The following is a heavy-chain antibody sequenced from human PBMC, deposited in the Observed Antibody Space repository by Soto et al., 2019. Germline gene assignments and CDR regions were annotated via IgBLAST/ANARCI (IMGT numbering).Heavy chain of an antibody. CDR3: AREGSDDLFTAFDI. CDR2: ISSSSSYI. CDR1: GFTFSSYS. V-gene: IGHV3-21*01. D-gene: IGHD3-16*01. Sequence: GGSLRLSCAASGFTFSSYSMNWVRQAPGKGLGWVSSISSSSSYIYYADSVKGRFTISRDNAKNSLYLQMNSLRAEDTAVYYCAREGSDDLFTAFDIWGQGTMVTVSS. J-gene: IGHJ3*02.